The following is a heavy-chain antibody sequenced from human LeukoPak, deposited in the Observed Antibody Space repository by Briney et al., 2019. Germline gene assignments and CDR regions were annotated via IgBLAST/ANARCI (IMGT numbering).Heavy chain of an antibody. Sequence: ASVKVSCKVSGHSLTQLSMHWVRQGSGRGLEWMGGFGPVDGETIYAQKFQGRVTMTEDTSTDTAYMELSSLGSDDTAVYYCAILLEDFAFSTGSAKDYWGQGTLVTVSS. CDR3: AILLEDFAFSTGSAKDY. D-gene: IGHD3-3*01. J-gene: IGHJ4*02. CDR1: GHSLTQLS. V-gene: IGHV1-24*01. CDR2: FGPVDGET.